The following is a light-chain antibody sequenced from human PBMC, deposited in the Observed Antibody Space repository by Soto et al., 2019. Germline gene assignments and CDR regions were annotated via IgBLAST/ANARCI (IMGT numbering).Light chain of an antibody. V-gene: IGKV3-20*01. CDR1: QSFGSSY. J-gene: IGKJ1*01. CDR2: GSS. CDR3: QQHGSSSWT. Sequence: EVVLTQSPGTLSLSPGERATLSCRASQSFGSSYLAWYQQRPGQAPRLLIYGSSNRATGIPDRFSGYGSGTDFTLTISRLEPEDFAVYYCQQHGSSSWTFGQGTNVKIK.